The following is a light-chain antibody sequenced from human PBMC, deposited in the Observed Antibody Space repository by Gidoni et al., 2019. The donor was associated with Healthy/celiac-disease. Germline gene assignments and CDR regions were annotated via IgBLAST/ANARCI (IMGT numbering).Light chain of an antibody. J-gene: IGKJ5*01. Sequence: DIQMTQSPSSLSASLGDRVTITCLASQSISSYLNWYQQKPGKAPKLLIYATSSLQSGFPSRFSDSGSGTDFTLTISSLQPEDFATYYCQQSYSTPPVTFGQGTRLEIK. CDR1: QSISSY. CDR2: ATS. CDR3: QQSYSTPPVT. V-gene: IGKV1-39*01.